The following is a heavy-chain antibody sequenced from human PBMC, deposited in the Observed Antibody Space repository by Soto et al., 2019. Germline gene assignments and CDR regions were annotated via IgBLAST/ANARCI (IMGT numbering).Heavy chain of an antibody. J-gene: IGHJ5*02. CDR1: GFTFSHYA. CDR3: ARDVAGKNYFDP. Sequence: QAQLVESGGGVVQPGRSLRLSCAASGFTFSHYAMHWVRQAPVKGLEWVAIISYDGSKKYYGDSVKGRFTISRDNSKNTLYLQMNILRVEDTAVYYCARDVAGKNYFDPWGQGTPVTVSS. CDR2: ISYDGSKK. D-gene: IGHD1-7*01. V-gene: IGHV3-30-3*01.